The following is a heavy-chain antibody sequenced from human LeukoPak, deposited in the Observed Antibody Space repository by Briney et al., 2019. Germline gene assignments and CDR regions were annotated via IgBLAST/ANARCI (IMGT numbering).Heavy chain of an antibody. V-gene: IGHV3-9*01. CDR1: GFTFDDYA. J-gene: IGHJ4*02. CDR3: ARDQRVTGRPDIDY. CDR2: ISWNSGSI. D-gene: IGHD6-6*01. Sequence: GGSLRLSCAASGFTFDDYAMHWVRQAPGKGLEWVSGISWNSGSIGYADSVKGRFTISRDNAKNTLYLQMNNLRAEDTAMYYCARDQRVTGRPDIDYWGQGTLVIASS.